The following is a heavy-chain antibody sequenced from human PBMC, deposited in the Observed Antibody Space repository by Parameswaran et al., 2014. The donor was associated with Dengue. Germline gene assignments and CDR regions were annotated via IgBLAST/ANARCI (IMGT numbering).Heavy chain of an antibody. Sequence: WVRQAPGQGLEWMGVINPSGGRTIYAQKFQGRVTMTRDTSTSAVYMELSSLRSEDTAVYYCARSYDMGAFDIWGQGTMVTVSS. CDR2: INPSGGRT. D-gene: IGHD3-22*01. CDR3: ARSYDMGAFDI. V-gene: IGHV1-46*01. J-gene: IGHJ3*02.